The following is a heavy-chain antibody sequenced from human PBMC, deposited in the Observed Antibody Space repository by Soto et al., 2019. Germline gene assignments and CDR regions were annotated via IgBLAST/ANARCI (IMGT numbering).Heavy chain of an antibody. D-gene: IGHD3-10*01. CDR3: AKQTMVRGVKH. Sequence: PSETLSLTCAVYGGSFSGYYWSWIRQPPGKGLEWIGEINHSGSTNYNPSLKSRVTIFVDTSKNQFSLRLSSVTAADTAVYYCAKQTMVRGVKHWGQGTTVTVSS. CDR2: INHSGST. CDR1: GGSFSGYY. V-gene: IGHV4-34*01. J-gene: IGHJ6*02.